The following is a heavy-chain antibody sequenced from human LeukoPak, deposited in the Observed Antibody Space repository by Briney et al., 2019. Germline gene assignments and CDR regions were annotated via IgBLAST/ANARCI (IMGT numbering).Heavy chain of an antibody. D-gene: IGHD5-18*01. Sequence: GGSLRLSRAASGFTFSSYWMHWARQAPGKGLVWVSRINSDGSSTTYADSVKGRFTISRDNAKNTVYLQMNSLRAEDTAVYFCASGRVPYGYSYGFGYWGQGTLVTVSS. CDR2: INSDGSST. CDR1: GFTFSSYW. CDR3: ASGRVPYGYSYGFGY. V-gene: IGHV3-74*01. J-gene: IGHJ4*02.